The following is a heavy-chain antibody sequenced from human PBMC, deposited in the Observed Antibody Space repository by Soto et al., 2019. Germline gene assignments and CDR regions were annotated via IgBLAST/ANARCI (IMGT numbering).Heavy chain of an antibody. CDR2: ISSNGGST. D-gene: IGHD2-15*01. CDR1: GFTFSSYA. CDR3: VKDFLSPKYGGKINQPYFDY. J-gene: IGHJ4*02. Sequence: PGGSLRLSCSASGFTFSSYAMHWVRQAPGKGLEYVSAISSNGGSTYYADSVKGRFTISRDNSKNTLYLQMSSLRAEDTAVYYCVKDFLSPKYGGKINQPYFDYWGQGTLVTVSS. V-gene: IGHV3-64D*08.